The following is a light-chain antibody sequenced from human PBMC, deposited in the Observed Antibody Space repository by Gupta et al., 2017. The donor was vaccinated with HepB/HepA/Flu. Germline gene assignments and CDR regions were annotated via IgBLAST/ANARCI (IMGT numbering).Light chain of an antibody. CDR3: QQRSNWSPT. CDR2: DAA. Sequence: EIVLTQSPATLSLSPGERATLSCRASQSVSSYLAGYQQKPGQAPSLLIYDAANRATGSPARCSGSGSGTDLTPTTSSLEPEDFAVYYCQQRSNWSPTFGQGTRLEIK. CDR1: QSVSSY. V-gene: IGKV3-11*01. J-gene: IGKJ5*01.